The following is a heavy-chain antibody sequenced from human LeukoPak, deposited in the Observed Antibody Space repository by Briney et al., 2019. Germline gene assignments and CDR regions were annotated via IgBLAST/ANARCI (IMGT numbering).Heavy chain of an antibody. D-gene: IGHD3-10*01. CDR1: GGSISSYY. CDR2: IYYSGST. Sequence: PSETLSLTCTVSGGSISSYYWNWIRQPPGKGLEWIGNIYYSGSTNYNPSLKSRVTISVDMSKNQFSLRLSSVTAADTAVYYCAGHRGVGALTWGQGTLVTVSS. J-gene: IGHJ5*02. CDR3: AGHRGVGALT. V-gene: IGHV4-59*08.